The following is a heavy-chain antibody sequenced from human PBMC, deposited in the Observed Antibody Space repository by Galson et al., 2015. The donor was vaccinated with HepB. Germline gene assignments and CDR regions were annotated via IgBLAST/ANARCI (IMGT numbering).Heavy chain of an antibody. CDR2: IIPIVPIV. Sequence: SVKVSCKASGGTFSSYAITWVRQAPGQGLEWMGRIIPIVPIVNYAQKFQGRVTITADKTTSTAYMDLNSLRSEDTAVYYCAREGSLSGYVEIQYGMDVWGQGTTVTVSS. CDR1: GGTFSSYA. J-gene: IGHJ6*02. V-gene: IGHV1-69*04. D-gene: IGHD5-12*01. CDR3: AREGSLSGYVEIQYGMDV.